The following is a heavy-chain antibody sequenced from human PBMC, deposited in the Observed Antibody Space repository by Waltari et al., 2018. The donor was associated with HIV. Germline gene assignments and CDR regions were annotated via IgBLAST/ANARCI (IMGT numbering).Heavy chain of an antibody. CDR1: GFTVSSNY. J-gene: IGHJ3*02. D-gene: IGHD3-10*01. Sequence: EVQLVESGGGLIQPGGSLRLSCAASGFTVSSNYMSWVRQAPGKGLEWVSLMYSGGSTYYAASVKGRFTISRDNSKNTLYLQMNSLRAEDTAVYYCARDLPLLFGASDIWGQGTMVTVSS. CDR3: ARDLPLLFGASDI. V-gene: IGHV3-53*01. CDR2: MYSGGST.